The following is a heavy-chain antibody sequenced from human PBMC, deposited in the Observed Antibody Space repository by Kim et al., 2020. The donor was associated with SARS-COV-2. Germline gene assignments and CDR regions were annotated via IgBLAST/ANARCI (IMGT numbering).Heavy chain of an antibody. Sequence: TIYYADSVKGRFTISRDNAKSSMYLQMNSLRAEDTAVYYCARELVGYYFDYWGQGTLVTVSS. V-gene: IGHV3-48*04. CDR2: TI. CDR3: ARELVGYYFDY. J-gene: IGHJ4*02. D-gene: IGHD1-26*01.